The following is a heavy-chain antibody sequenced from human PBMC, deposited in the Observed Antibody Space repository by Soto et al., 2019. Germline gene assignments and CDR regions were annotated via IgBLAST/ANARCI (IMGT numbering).Heavy chain of an antibody. CDR2: ISYDGSNK. Sequence: QVQLVESGGGVVQPGRSLRLSCAASGFTFSSYGMHWVRQAPGKGLEWVAVISYDGSNKYYADSVKGRFTISRDNSKNTXXRQMNSLRAEDTAVYYCAKVRRSTMVRGVPDWFAPWGQGTLVTVSS. CDR1: GFTFSSYG. CDR3: AKVRRSTMVRGVPDWFAP. V-gene: IGHV3-30*18. J-gene: IGHJ5*02. D-gene: IGHD3-10*01.